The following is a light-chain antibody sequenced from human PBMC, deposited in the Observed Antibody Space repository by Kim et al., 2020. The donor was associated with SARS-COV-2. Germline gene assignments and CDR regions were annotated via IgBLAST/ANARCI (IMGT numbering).Light chain of an antibody. CDR3: CSSPWV. Sequence: QSVLTQPASVSGSPGQSITISCTGTSSDVGSYNLVSWYQQHPGKAPKLMIYEVSKRPSGVSNRFSGSKSGNTASLTISGLQPEDEADYYCCSSPWVFGGGTKVTVL. J-gene: IGLJ3*02. V-gene: IGLV2-23*02. CDR1: SSDVGSYNL. CDR2: EVS.